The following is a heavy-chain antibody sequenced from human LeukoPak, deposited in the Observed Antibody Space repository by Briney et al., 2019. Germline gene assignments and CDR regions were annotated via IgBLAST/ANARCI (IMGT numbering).Heavy chain of an antibody. V-gene: IGHV1-69*04. CDR2: IIPILGIA. Sequence: GASVKVSCKASGGTFSSYAISWVRQAPGQGLEWMGRIIPILGIANYAQKFQGRVTITADKSTSTAYMELSSLRSEDTAVYYCARGPMVRGAGVATPHDSSDYWGQGTLVTVSS. CDR3: ARGPMVRGAGVATPHDSSDY. D-gene: IGHD3-10*01. J-gene: IGHJ4*02. CDR1: GGTFSSYA.